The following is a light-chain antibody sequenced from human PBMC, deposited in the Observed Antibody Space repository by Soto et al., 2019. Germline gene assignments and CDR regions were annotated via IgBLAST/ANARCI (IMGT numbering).Light chain of an antibody. J-gene: IGKJ1*01. V-gene: IGKV2-28*01. CDR2: LGS. Sequence: DTVMTQSPLSLPVTPGEPASISCWSSQSLLHTDGYNYLDWYLQKPGQSPQLLIYLGSYRASGVPDRFSSSGSRTDFTLKISRVEAEDVGVYYCMQALQTPPTFGQGTKLEI. CDR1: QSLLHTDGYNY. CDR3: MQALQTPPT.